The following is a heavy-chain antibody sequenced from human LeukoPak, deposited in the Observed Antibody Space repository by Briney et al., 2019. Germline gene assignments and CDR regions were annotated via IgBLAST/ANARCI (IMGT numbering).Heavy chain of an antibody. Sequence: PGGSLRLSRAASGFTFSTYDMNWSRQPPGKGLEWVSYINTGGSTMYYADSVKGRFTISRDNAKNSLYLQMNSLRAEDTAVYYCARGPPLFDPWGQGTLVTVSS. CDR1: GFTFSTYD. CDR3: ARGPPLFDP. V-gene: IGHV3-48*01. CDR2: INTGGSTM. J-gene: IGHJ5*02.